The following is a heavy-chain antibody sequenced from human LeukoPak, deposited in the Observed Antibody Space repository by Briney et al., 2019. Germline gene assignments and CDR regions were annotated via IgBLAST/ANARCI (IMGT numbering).Heavy chain of an antibody. CDR2: IYYSGST. V-gene: IGHV4-59*01. Sequence: SETLSLTCTVSGGSISSYYWSWIRQPPGKGLEWIGYIYYSGSTNYNPSLKSRVTISVDTSKNQFSLKLSSVTAADTAVYYCARVIYDWAAFDIWGQGTMVTVSS. CDR1: GGSISSYY. J-gene: IGHJ3*02. D-gene: IGHD5/OR15-5a*01. CDR3: ARVIYDWAAFDI.